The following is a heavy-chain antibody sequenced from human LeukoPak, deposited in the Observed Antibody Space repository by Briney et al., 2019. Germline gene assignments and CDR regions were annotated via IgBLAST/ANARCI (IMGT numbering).Heavy chain of an antibody. J-gene: IGHJ4*02. V-gene: IGHV3-64D*06. CDR1: GFIFSSNA. CDR2: ISSNGGTA. D-gene: IGHD6-19*01. Sequence: GGSLRLSCSASGFIFSSNAMHWVRQAPGKGLEYVSAISSNGGTAYYTDSVKDRFTISRDNSKNTLYLQMSSLRAEDTAVYYCVRASYSSGWYGDCWGQGTLVTVSS. CDR3: VRASYSSGWYGDC.